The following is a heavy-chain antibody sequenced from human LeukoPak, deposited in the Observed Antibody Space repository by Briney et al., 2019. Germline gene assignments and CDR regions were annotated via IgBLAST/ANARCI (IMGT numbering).Heavy chain of an antibody. CDR1: GFTFSSYS. Sequence: GGSLRLSCAASGFTFSSYSIHWVRQAPGKGLEWVAVISYDGSNKYYADSVKGRFTISRDNAKNTLFLQMNSLRVEDTAVYYCARVGATSWYWGQGTLVTVSS. V-gene: IGHV3-30*03. D-gene: IGHD1-26*01. CDR2: ISYDGSNK. CDR3: ARVGATSWY. J-gene: IGHJ4*02.